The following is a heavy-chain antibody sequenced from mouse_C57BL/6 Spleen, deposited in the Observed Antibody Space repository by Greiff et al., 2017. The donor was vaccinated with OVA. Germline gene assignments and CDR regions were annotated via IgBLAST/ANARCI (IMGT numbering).Heavy chain of an antibody. CDR2: INPNNGGT. J-gene: IGHJ4*01. D-gene: IGHD1-1*01. CDR3: ARGVTTVVNYAMDY. CDR1: GYTFTDYN. V-gene: IGHV1-22*01. Sequence: VQLQQSGPELVKPGASVKMSCKASGYTFTDYNMHWVKQSHGKSLEWIGYINPNNGGTSYNQKFKGKATLTVNKSSSTAYMALRSLTSEDSAVYYCARGVTTVVNYAMDYWGQGTSVTVSS.